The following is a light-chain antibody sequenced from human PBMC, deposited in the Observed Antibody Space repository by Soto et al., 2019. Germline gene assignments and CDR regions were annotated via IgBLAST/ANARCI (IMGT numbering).Light chain of an antibody. Sequence: GDRVTIPCLASQTISTWMAWYQQKPGKAPKLLVYDASTLQSGVASRFSGSGSGTEFTLIISGLQPDDSATYYCQQYTNTNNPWMFGQGTKVDI. V-gene: IGKV1-5*01. J-gene: IGKJ1*01. CDR2: DAS. CDR3: QQYTNTNNPWM. CDR1: QTISTW.